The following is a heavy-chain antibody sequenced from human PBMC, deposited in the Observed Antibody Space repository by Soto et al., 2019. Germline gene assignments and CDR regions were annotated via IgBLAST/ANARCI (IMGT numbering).Heavy chain of an antibody. D-gene: IGHD3-22*01. J-gene: IGHJ4*02. CDR2: IYYSGST. V-gene: IGHV4-31*03. CDR1: GGSISSGGYY. CDR3: ASLQYNYESSGYYYLSY. Sequence: QVQLQESGPGLVKPSQTLSLTCTVSGGSISSGGYYWSWIRQHPGKGLEWIGYIYYSGSTYYNPSIKSRVTISVDTSKNQFSLKLSSVTAADTAVYYCASLQYNYESSGYYYLSYWGQGTLVTVSS.